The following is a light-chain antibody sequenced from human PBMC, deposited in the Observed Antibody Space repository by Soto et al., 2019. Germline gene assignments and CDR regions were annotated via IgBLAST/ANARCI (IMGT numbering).Light chain of an antibody. CDR1: QSVNSN. J-gene: IGKJ1*01. CDR3: QQYNDWPPWT. V-gene: IGKV3-15*01. Sequence: EIVMTQSPATLSLSPGERAALSCRASQSVNSNLAWYQQKPGQAPRLLIYGASTRATGVPARFSGSGSGTEVTLTISRLQSEDFAVYYCQQYNDWPPWTVGQGTKVEIK. CDR2: GAS.